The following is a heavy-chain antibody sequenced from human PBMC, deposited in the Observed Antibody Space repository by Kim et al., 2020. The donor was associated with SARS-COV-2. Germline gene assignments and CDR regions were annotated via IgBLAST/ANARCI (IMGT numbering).Heavy chain of an antibody. J-gene: IGHJ4*02. V-gene: IGHV4-39*01. CDR3: ARLAYGDYVHDY. Sequence: YYNPSLKRRVTISVDTSKNRFSLKLSSVTAADTAVYYCARLAYGDYVHDYWGQGTLVTISS. D-gene: IGHD4-17*01.